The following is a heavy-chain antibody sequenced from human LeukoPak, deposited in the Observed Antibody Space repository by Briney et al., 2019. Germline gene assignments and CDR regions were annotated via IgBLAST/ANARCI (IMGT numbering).Heavy chain of an antibody. CDR2: INPNSGGT. V-gene: IGHV1-2*02. J-gene: IGHJ4*02. CDR3: ARPSHDIVVVVAATRSFDY. Sequence: ASVKVSCKASGYTFTGYYMHWVRQAPGRGLEWMGWINPNSGGTNYAQKFQGRVTMTRDTSISTAYMELSRLRSDDTAVYYCARPSHDIVVVVAATRSFDYWGQGTLVTVSS. D-gene: IGHD2-15*01. CDR1: GYTFTGYY.